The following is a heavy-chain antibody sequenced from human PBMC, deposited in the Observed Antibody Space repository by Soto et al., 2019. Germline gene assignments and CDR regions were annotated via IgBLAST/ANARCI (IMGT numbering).Heavy chain of an antibody. Sequence: EVQLVESGGGFVQPEGSLRLSCAASGFSFSSYWMYWVRQAPGKGLVWVSRIKSDGSSISYADFAKGRFTMSRDNARNTLSLQMNSLRAEDTAVYYCVRGVTADYWGQGTLVTVSP. V-gene: IGHV3-74*01. CDR3: VRGVTADY. J-gene: IGHJ4*02. CDR1: GFSFSSYW. CDR2: IKSDGSSI.